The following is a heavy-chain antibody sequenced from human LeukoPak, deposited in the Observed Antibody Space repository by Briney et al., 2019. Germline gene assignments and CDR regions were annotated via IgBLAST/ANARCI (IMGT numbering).Heavy chain of an antibody. V-gene: IGHV5-51*01. CDR1: GYSFTSYW. CDR3: ARHYYYDSSGYFFREAGFSDAFDI. CDR2: IYPGDSDT. Sequence: GESLKISCKGSGYSFTSYWIGWVRQMPGKGLEWMGIIYPGDSDTRYSPSFQGQVTISADKSISTAYLQWSSLKASDTAMYYCARHYYYDSSGYFFREAGFSDAFDIWGQGTMVTVSS. J-gene: IGHJ3*02. D-gene: IGHD3-22*01.